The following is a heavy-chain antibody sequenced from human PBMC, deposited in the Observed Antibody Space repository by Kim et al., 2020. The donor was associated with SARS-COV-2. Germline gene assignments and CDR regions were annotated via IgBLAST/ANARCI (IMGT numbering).Heavy chain of an antibody. V-gene: IGHV4-34*01. D-gene: IGHD6-19*01. CDR3: ARAIQQQWLPRVGFDY. CDR1: GGSFSGYY. Sequence: SETLSLTCAVYGGSFSGYYWSWIRQPPGKGLEWIGEINHSGSTNYNPSLKSRVTISVYTSKNQFSLKLSSVTAADTAVYYCARAIQQQWLPRVGFDYWGQGTLVTVSS. CDR2: INHSGST. J-gene: IGHJ4*02.